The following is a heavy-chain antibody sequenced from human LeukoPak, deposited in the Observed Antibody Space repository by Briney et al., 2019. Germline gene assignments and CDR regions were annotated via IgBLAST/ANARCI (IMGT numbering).Heavy chain of an antibody. D-gene: IGHD5-12*01. CDR3: ARDYSGYAFNRFDP. CDR2: ISAYNGNT. CDR1: GYTFTSYG. Sequence: ASVKVSCKASGYTFTSYGISWVRQVPGQGLEWMGWISAYNGNTNYAQKLQGRVTMTTDTSTSTAYMELRSLRSDDTTVYYCARDYSGYAFNRFDPWGQGTLVTVSS. V-gene: IGHV1-18*01. J-gene: IGHJ5*02.